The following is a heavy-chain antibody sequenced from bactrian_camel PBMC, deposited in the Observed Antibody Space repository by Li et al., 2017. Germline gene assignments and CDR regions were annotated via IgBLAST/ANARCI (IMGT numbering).Heavy chain of an antibody. V-gene: IGHV3S40*01. J-gene: IGHJ4*01. CDR1: GFPFSANH. CDR3: TTLRGGGYNY. D-gene: IGHD2*01. Sequence: QLVESGGGLVQPGGSLRLSCAASGFPFSANHMSWVRQAPGRGLEWVSSITASGTTSYSNSVKGRFAISRDNAKNTLYLQMNSLKTEDTAVYYCTTLRGGGYNYWGQGTQVTVS. CDR2: ITASGTT.